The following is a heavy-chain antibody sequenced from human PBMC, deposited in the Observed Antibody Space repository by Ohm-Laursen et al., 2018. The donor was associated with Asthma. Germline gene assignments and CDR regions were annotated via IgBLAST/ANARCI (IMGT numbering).Heavy chain of an antibody. CDR3: ARDPGVAGTQYYFDY. Sequence: GSLRLSCAASGFTFSSYSMNWVRQAPGKGLEWVSSISSSSSYIYYADSVKGRFTISRDNAKNSLYLQMNSLRAEDAAVYYCARDPGVAGTQYYFDYWGQGTLVTVSS. CDR2: ISSSSSYI. V-gene: IGHV3-21*01. J-gene: IGHJ4*02. D-gene: IGHD6-19*01. CDR1: GFTFSSYS.